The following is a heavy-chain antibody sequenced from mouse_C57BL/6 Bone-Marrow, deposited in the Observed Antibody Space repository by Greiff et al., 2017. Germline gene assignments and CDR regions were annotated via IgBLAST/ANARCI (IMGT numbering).Heavy chain of an antibody. CDR2: ISIGTGYT. Sequence: VQLQQSGAELVRPGSSVKMSCKTSGYTFTSYGINWVKPRPGQGLEWIGYISIGTGYTEYNEKFKGQATLTSDTSSSTAYMQLSSLTSEDSAIYFCARSGYYGSFYYFDDWGQGTTLTVSS. CDR1: GYTFTSYG. V-gene: IGHV1-58*01. CDR3: ARSGYYGSFYYFDD. J-gene: IGHJ2*01. D-gene: IGHD1-1*01.